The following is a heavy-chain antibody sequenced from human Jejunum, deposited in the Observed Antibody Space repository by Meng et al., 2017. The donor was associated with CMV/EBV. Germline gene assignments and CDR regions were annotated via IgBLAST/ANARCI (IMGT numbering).Heavy chain of an antibody. J-gene: IGHJ4*02. CDR1: GVSITSGGYY. D-gene: IGHD7-27*01. V-gene: IGHV4-31*03. CDR2: MYHSGRA. CDR3: TRELGREY. Sequence: LSLTGTVSGVSITSGGYYWTWIRQFPGKGLEWIGYMYHSGRALYNPSLKSRLSILVDASKNQFSLKLTSVTAADTAIYYCTRELGREYWGQGTLVTVSS.